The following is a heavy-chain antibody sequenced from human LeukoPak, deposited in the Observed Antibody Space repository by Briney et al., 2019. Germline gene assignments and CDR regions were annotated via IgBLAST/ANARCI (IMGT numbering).Heavy chain of an antibody. CDR2: ISGSGGST. CDR3: AKDTEDSSGYTDAFDI. CDR1: GFTFSSYA. Sequence: GGSLRLSCAASGFTFSSYAMSWVRQAPGKGLEWVSAISGSGGSTYYADSVKGRFTISRDNSKNTLYLQMNSLRAEDTAVYYCAKDTEDSSGYTDAFDIWGQGTMVTVSS. J-gene: IGHJ3*02. D-gene: IGHD3-22*01. V-gene: IGHV3-23*01.